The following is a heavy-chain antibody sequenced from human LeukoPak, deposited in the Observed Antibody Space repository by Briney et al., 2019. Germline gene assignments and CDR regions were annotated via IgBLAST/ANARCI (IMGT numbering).Heavy chain of an antibody. Sequence: ASVKVSCKASGYTFTSYYMHWVRQAPGQGLEWMGILNPSGGSTSYAQKFQGRVTMTRDTSTSTVYMELSSLRSEDTAVYYCAREYLEMATIERDAFDIWGQGTMVTVSS. D-gene: IGHD5-24*01. CDR3: AREYLEMATIERDAFDI. CDR1: GYTFTSYY. J-gene: IGHJ3*02. V-gene: IGHV1-46*01. CDR2: LNPSGGST.